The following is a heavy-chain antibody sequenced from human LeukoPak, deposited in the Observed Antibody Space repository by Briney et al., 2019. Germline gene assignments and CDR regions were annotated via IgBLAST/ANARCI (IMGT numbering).Heavy chain of an antibody. D-gene: IGHD3-3*01. CDR1: GFTVSTNY. CDR3: GSRRTAMFGVIKGPIDY. Sequence: GSLRLSCAASGFTVSTNYVSWVRQPPGKGLEWIGEINHSGSPNNNPSLKSRVSISFDTSKNQFSLKLTSVTAADTAVYYCGSRRTAMFGVIKGPIDYWGQGTLVTVSS. V-gene: IGHV4-34*01. J-gene: IGHJ4*02. CDR2: INHSGSP.